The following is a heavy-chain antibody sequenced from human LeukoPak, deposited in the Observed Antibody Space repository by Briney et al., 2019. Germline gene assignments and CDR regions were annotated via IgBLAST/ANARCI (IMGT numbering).Heavy chain of an antibody. CDR3: TKDWHILTGRNCFDP. CDR1: GYTFNNYG. CDR2: VSSYNGDT. J-gene: IGHJ5*02. D-gene: IGHD3-9*01. V-gene: IGHV1-18*01. Sequence: ASVKVSCKASGYTFNNYGISWVRQAPGQGLEWMGWVSSYNGDTNYAQKFQGRVTMSTDTSTSTAYMELRSLTFDDTAIYYCTKDWHILTGRNCFDPWGQGTLVTVSS.